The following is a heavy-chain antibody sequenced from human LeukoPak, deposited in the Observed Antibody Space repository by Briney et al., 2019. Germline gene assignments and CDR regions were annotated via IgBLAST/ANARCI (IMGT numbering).Heavy chain of an antibody. J-gene: IGHJ4*02. V-gene: IGHV3-48*01. CDR3: ARGFRTEYSYSLSGGFDY. Sequence: GGSLRLSCAASGFSFSGYSMNWVRQAPGKGLEWVSYISSSSRVIYYADSVKGRFTISRDNAKNSLYLQMNSLRGEDTAVYYCARGFRTEYSYSLSGGFDYWGQGTLVTVSS. CDR2: ISSSSRVI. CDR1: GFSFSGYS. D-gene: IGHD5-18*01.